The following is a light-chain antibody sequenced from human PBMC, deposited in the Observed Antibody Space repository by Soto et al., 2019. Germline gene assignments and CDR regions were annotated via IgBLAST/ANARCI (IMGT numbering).Light chain of an antibody. J-gene: IGLJ3*02. Sequence: QTVVTQPPSASGTPGQRVTISCSGSSSNVGSNTVSWYQQLPGTAPKVLIYSDDQRPSGVPDRFSGSRSGSSASLAISGLQSWDEADYYCASWEDSLNGWVIGGRTKL. V-gene: IGLV1-44*01. CDR3: ASWEDSLNGWV. CDR1: SSNVGSNT. CDR2: SDD.